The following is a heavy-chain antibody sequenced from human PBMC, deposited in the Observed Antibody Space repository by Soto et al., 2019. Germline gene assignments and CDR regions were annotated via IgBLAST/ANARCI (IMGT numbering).Heavy chain of an antibody. CDR3: ARDGKGAAYTHGPYYFDY. CDR2: ITSTSSAI. V-gene: IGHV3-48*02. J-gene: IGHJ4*02. D-gene: IGHD1-1*01. Sequence: PGGSLRLSCAASGFTFSSYAISWVRQAPGQGLEWVSYITSTSSAINYADSVRGRFTISRDNAMRSLFLHMNSLRDEDTAVYYCARDGKGAAYTHGPYYFDYWGQGALVTVSS. CDR1: GFTFSSYA.